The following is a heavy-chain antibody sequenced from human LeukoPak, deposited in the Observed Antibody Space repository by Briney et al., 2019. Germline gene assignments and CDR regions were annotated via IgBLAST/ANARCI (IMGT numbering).Heavy chain of an antibody. D-gene: IGHD3-10*01. CDR2: IYPGDSDT. J-gene: IGHJ3*02. CDR1: GYSFTSYW. CDR3: ASLGSGSYYPFDAFDI. Sequence: GESLKISCKGSGYSFTSYWIGWVRQMPGKGLEWIGIIYPGDSDTRYSPSFQGQVTISADKSISNAYLQWSSLKASDTAMYYCASLGSGSYYPFDAFDIWGQGTMVTVSS. V-gene: IGHV5-51*01.